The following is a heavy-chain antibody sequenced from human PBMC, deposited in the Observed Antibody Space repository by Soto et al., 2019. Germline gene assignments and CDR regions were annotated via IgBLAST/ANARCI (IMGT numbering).Heavy chain of an antibody. V-gene: IGHV1-18*01. CDR3: ATSYYSGSGSYGAFDI. CDR1: GYTFTSYG. J-gene: IGHJ3*02. CDR2: ISAYNGNT. D-gene: IGHD3-10*01. Sequence: ASVKVSCKASGYTFTSYGISWVRQAPGQGLEWMGWISAYNGNTNYAQKLQGRVTMTTDTSTSTAYMELRSLRSDDTAVYYCATSYYSGSGSYGAFDISGQGTMVTV.